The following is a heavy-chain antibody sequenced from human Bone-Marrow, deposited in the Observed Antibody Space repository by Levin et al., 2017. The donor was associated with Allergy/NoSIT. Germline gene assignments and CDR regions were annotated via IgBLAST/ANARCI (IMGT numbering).Heavy chain of an antibody. Sequence: SVKVSCKASGGTFSSDAINWVRQAPGQGLEWMGGIIPIFGTANYAQKFQGRVTITADESTSTAYMELSSLRSEDTAVYYCASATATDAELTYDYYGLDVWGQGTTVTVSS. V-gene: IGHV1-69*13. CDR2: IIPIFGTA. CDR1: GGTFSSDA. CDR3: ASATATDAELTYDYYGLDV. D-gene: IGHD1-14*01. J-gene: IGHJ6*02.